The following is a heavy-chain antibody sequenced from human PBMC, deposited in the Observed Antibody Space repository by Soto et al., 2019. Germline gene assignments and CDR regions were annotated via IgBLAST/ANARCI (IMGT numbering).Heavy chain of an antibody. V-gene: IGHV4-59*08. CDR2: NSYSGST. CDR3: AGHGGSFSFVF. J-gene: IGHJ4*02. Sequence: QVQLQESGPGLVKPSETLSLTCTVTGGSTSSYYWSWLRQPPGKGLEWIGYNSYSGSTDYNPSLRSRVTVSVDTTKNQFCLKLSSARAADTAVYYCAGHGGSFSFVFGGQGTLVTVSS. CDR1: GGSTSSYY. D-gene: IGHD1-26*01.